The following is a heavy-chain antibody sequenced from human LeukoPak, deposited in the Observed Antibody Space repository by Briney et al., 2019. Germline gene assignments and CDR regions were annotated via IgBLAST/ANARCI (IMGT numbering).Heavy chain of an antibody. J-gene: IGHJ4*02. CDR2: IYHSGST. V-gene: IGHV4-30-2*01. CDR3: ARDSGSYSFDY. Sequence: SETLSLTCAVSGGSISSGGYSWSWIRQPPGKGLEWIGYIYHSGSTYYNPSLKSRVTISVGRSKNQFSLKLSSVTAADTAVYYCARDSGSYSFDYWGQGTLVTVSS. D-gene: IGHD1-26*01. CDR1: GGSISSGGYS.